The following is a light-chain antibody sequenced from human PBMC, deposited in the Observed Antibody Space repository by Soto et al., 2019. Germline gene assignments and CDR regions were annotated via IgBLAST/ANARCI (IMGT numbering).Light chain of an antibody. Sequence: EIVLTQSPGTLSLSPRERATLSCRASQSVSSSYLAWYQQKPGQTPSLLIYGASSRATGIPDRFSGSGSGTDFTLTISRLEPEDFAVYYCQQYGSSPGTFGQGTKLEIK. V-gene: IGKV3-20*01. CDR2: GAS. J-gene: IGKJ2*01. CDR1: QSVSSSY. CDR3: QQYGSSPGT.